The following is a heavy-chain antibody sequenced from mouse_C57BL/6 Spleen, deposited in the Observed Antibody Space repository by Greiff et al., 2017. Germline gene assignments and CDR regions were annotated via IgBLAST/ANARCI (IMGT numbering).Heavy chain of an antibody. V-gene: IGHV1-64*01. Sequence: QVQLQQPGAELVKPGASVKLSCKASGYTLTSYWMHWVKQRPGQGLEWIGMIHPNSGSTNYNEKLKSKATLTVDKSSSTAYMQLSSLTSEDSAVYYCARSDYGSRGYYFDYWGQGTTLTVSS. CDR3: ARSDYGSRGYYFDY. CDR1: GYTLTSYW. CDR2: IHPNSGST. J-gene: IGHJ2*01. D-gene: IGHD1-1*01.